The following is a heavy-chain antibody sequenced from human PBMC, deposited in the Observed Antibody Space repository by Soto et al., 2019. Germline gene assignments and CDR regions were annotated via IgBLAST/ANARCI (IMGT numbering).Heavy chain of an antibody. J-gene: IGHJ4*02. D-gene: IGHD3-22*01. V-gene: IGHV3-23*01. CDR2: ISGSGGST. CDR1: GFAFSSYA. Sequence: GGSLRLSCAASGFAFSSYAMSWVRQAPGKGLEWVSAISGSGGSTYYADSVKGRFTISRDNSKNTLYLQMNSLRAEDTAVYYCAKDGRITMIVGSLDYWGQGTLVTVSS. CDR3: AKDGRITMIVGSLDY.